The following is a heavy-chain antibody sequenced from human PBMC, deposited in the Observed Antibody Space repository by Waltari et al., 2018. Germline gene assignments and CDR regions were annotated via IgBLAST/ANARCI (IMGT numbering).Heavy chain of an antibody. D-gene: IGHD6-13*01. CDR3: AREPLTGSSQRDY. CDR1: GGSISSGSYY. Sequence: QVQLQESGPGLVKPSQTLSLTCTVSGGSISSGSYYWSWIRQPAGKGLEWIGRIYTSGSTHYNPSLKSRVHISVDTSKNQFSLKLSSVTAADTAVYYCAREPLTGSSQRDYWGQGTLVTVSS. V-gene: IGHV4-61*02. J-gene: IGHJ4*02. CDR2: IYTSGST.